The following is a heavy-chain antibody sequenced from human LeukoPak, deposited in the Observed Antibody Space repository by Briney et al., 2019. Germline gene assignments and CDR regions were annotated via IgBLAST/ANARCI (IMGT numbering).Heavy chain of an antibody. V-gene: IGHV1-69*13. CDR1: GGTFRSYA. J-gene: IGHJ5*02. D-gene: IGHD2-8*01. CDR2: IIPIFGTA. Sequence: ASVKVSCKASGGTFRSYAISWVRQAPGQGLEWMGGIIPIFGTANYAQKFQGRVTITADESTSTAYMELSSLRSEDTAVYYCASLPYCTNGVCPYNWFDPWGQGTLVTVSS. CDR3: ASLPYCTNGVCPYNWFDP.